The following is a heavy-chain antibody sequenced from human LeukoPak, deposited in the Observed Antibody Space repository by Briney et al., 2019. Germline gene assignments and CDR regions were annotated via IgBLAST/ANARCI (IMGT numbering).Heavy chain of an antibody. J-gene: IGHJ5*02. CDR2: ISSSSSYI. V-gene: IGHV3-21*01. CDR1: GFTFSSYS. D-gene: IGHD6-19*01. CDR3: ARSLAVAGKNWFDP. Sequence: PGGSLRLSCAASGFTFSSYSMNWVRQAPGKGLEWVSSISSSSSYIYYADSVKGRFTISRDNAKNSLHLQMNSLRAEDTAVYYCARSLAVAGKNWFDPWGQGTLVTVSS.